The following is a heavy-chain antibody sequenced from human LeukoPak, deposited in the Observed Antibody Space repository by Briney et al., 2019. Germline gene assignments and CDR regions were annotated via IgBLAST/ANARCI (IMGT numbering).Heavy chain of an antibody. CDR3: VRGAADYDFWSGYWGGQEGPVNYYYYYGMDV. J-gene: IGHJ6*02. D-gene: IGHD3-3*01. V-gene: IGHV4-59*01. CDR2: IYYSGST. Sequence: PSETLSLTCAVYGGPFSGYYWSWIRQPPGKGLEWIGYIYYSGSTNYNPSLKSRVTISVDTSKNQFSLKLSSVTAADTAVYYCVRGAADYDFWSGYWGGQEGPVNYYYYYGMDVWGQGTTVTVSS. CDR1: GGPFSGYY.